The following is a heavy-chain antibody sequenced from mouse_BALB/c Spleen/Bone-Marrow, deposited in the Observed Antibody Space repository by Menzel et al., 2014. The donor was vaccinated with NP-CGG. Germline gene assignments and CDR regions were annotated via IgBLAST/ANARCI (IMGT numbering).Heavy chain of an antibody. V-gene: IGHV1-9*01. D-gene: IGHD1-1*01. CDR3: ARLNYYGSLDY. CDR2: ILPGSGST. Sequence: VQLVESGAELMKPGASVKISCKATGYTFSSYWIEWVKQRPGHGLEWIGEILPGSGSTNYNEKFKGKATFTADTPSNTAYMQLSSLTSEDSAVYYCARLNYYGSLDYWGQGTTLTVSS. CDR1: GYTFSSYW. J-gene: IGHJ2*01.